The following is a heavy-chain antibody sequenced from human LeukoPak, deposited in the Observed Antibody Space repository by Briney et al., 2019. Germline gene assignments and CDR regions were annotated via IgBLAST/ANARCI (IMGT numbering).Heavy chain of an antibody. Sequence: SETLYLTCTVSGGSVSSGSNYWSWIRQRPGKGLEWIGYIYYSGSTNYNPSLKSRVTISVDTSKNQFSLKLSSVTAADTAVYYCARSDKGYYGSGSRTFDYWGQGTLVTVSS. CDR1: GGSVSSGSNY. CDR2: IYYSGST. CDR3: ARSDKGYYGSGSRTFDY. J-gene: IGHJ4*02. V-gene: IGHV4-61*01. D-gene: IGHD3-10*01.